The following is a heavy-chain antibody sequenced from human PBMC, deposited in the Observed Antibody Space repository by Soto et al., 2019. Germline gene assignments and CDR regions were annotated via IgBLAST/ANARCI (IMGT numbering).Heavy chain of an antibody. CDR3: ARLGGYYQSLDP. J-gene: IGHJ5*02. V-gene: IGHV4-31*03. D-gene: IGHD3-22*01. Sequence: PSETLSLTCTVSGGSISSGGYYWSWIRQHPGKGLEWIGYIYYSGSTYYNPSLKSRVTISVDTSKNQFSLKLSSVTAADTAVYYCARLGGYYQSLDPWGPGTLVTVSS. CDR2: IYYSGST. CDR1: GGSISSGGYY.